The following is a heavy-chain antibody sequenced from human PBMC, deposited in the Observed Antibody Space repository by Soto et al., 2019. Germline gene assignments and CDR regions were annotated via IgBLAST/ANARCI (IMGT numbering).Heavy chain of an antibody. D-gene: IGHD4-4*01. J-gene: IGHJ4*02. CDR3: ASYSNYVYCFDY. V-gene: IGHV3-66*01. CDR2: IYSGGST. CDR1: GFTVSSNY. Sequence: EVQLVESGGGLVQPGGSLRLSCAASGFTVSSNYMSWVRQAPGEGLEWVSVIYSGGSTYYADSVKGRFTISRDNSKNTLYLQMNSLRAEDTAVYYCASYSNYVYCFDYWGQGTLVTVSS.